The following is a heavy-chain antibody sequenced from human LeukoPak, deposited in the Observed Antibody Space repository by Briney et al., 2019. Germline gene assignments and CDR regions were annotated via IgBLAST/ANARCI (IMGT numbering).Heavy chain of an antibody. CDR1: GGTSNSNA. Sequence: GASVKVSCKASGGTSNSNAFTWVRQPPGQGLGWMGGSSPNLGTTNRAQNFQDRVTLTADKSTNTAYMELTSLTSDDTAVYYCATTNDGGGYQWGDFFDFWGQGTLVTVSS. J-gene: IGHJ4*02. D-gene: IGHD3-22*01. CDR3: ATTNDGGGYQWGDFFDF. V-gene: IGHV1-69*10. CDR2: SSPNLGTT.